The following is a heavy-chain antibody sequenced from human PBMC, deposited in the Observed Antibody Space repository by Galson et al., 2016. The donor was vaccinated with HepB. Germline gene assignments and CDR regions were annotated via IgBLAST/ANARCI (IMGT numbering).Heavy chain of an antibody. CDR3: ARGGSRSIDY. CDR2: INTDGSST. J-gene: IGHJ4*02. Sequence: SLRLSCAASGFPFSSHWMHWVRQAPGKGLVWVSRINTDGSSTSYADSVKGRFTISRDNAKNTLYLQMNSLRAEDTAEYYCARGGSRSIDYWGQGTLVTVSS. V-gene: IGHV3-74*01. CDR1: GFPFSSHW. D-gene: IGHD1-26*01.